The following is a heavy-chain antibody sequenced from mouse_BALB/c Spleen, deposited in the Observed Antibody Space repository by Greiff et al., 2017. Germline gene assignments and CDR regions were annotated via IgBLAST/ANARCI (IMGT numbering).Heavy chain of an antibody. J-gene: IGHJ1*01. CDR3: ARPYRYDAFWYFDV. CDR2: ISYSGST. Sequence: VQLKESGPGLVKPSQSLSLTCTVTGYSITSDYAWNWIRQFPGNKLEWMGYISYSGSTSYNPSLKSRISITRDTSKNQFFLQLNSVTTEDTATYYCARPYRYDAFWYFDVWGAGTTVTVSS. D-gene: IGHD2-14*01. CDR1: GYSITSDYA. V-gene: IGHV3-2*02.